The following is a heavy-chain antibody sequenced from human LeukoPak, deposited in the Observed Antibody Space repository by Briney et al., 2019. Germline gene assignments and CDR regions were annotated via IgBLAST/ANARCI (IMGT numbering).Heavy chain of an antibody. J-gene: IGHJ4*02. Sequence: GGSLRLSCAASGFTFSSYSMNWVRQAPGKGLEWTSSIRSSSSYIYYADSVKGRFTISRDNAKNSLYLQMNSLRAEDTAVYYCARALYDSSGFDYWGQGTLVTVSS. V-gene: IGHV3-21*01. CDR2: IRSSSSYI. D-gene: IGHD3-22*01. CDR3: ARALYDSSGFDY. CDR1: GFTFSSYS.